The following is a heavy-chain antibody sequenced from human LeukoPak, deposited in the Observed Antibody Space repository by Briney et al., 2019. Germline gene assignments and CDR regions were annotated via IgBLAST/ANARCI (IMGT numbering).Heavy chain of an antibody. CDR2: ISGSSDST. J-gene: IGHJ4*02. Sequence: GGSLRLSCAASGFTFSTYAMSWVRQAPGTGLEWVSSISGSSDSTYYADAVKGRFTISRDNSKNTLYLQMNILRAEDTAVYYCASGSYRLGDYWGQGTLVTVSS. D-gene: IGHD3-10*01. CDR3: ASGSYRLGDY. CDR1: GFTFSTYA. V-gene: IGHV3-23*01.